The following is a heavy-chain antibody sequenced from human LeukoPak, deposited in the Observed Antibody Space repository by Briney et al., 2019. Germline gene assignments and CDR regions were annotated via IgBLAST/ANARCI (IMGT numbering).Heavy chain of an antibody. CDR1: GYTFTGYY. J-gene: IGHJ4*02. CDR3: ARVKATTNDFDY. CDR2: INPNSGGT. D-gene: IGHD5-12*01. Sequence: ASVKVSCKASGYTFTGYYIHWVRQAPGQGLEWMGWINPNSGGTNYAQKFQGRVTMTRDTSISTAYMELSRLRSDDTAVYYCARVKATTNDFDYWGQGTLVTVSS. V-gene: IGHV1-2*02.